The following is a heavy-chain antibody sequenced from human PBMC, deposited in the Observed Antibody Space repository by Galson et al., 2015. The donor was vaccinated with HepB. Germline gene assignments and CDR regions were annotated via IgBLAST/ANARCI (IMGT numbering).Heavy chain of an antibody. CDR1: GFTFSSYA. J-gene: IGHJ6*04. V-gene: IGHV3-23*01. D-gene: IGHD2-2*01. Sequence: SLRLSCAASGFTFSSYAMSWVRQAPGKGLEWVSAISGSGGSTYYADSVKGRFTISRDNSKNTLYLQMNSLRAEDTAVYYCAKDPRSYCSSTSCRLVRFYYYYYGMDVWGKGTTVTVSS. CDR2: ISGSGGST. CDR3: AKDPRSYCSSTSCRLVRFYYYYYGMDV.